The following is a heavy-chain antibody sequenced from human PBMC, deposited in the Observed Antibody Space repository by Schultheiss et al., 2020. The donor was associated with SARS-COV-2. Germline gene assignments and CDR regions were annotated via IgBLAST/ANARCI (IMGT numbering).Heavy chain of an antibody. D-gene: IGHD6-13*01. CDR2: IWYDGSNK. J-gene: IGHJ4*02. V-gene: IGHV3-33*08. CDR1: GFTFSDHY. CDR3: VKGRAAAGRFDY. Sequence: GGSLRLSCAASGFTFSDHYIHWVRQAPGKGLEWVAVIWYDGSNKYYADSVKGRFIISRDNSKNTLYLQMNSLRAEDMAVYYCVKGRAAAGRFDYWGQGTLVTVSS.